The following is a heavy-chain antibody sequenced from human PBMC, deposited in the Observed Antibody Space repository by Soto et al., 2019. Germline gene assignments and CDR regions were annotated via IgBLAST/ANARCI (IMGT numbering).Heavy chain of an antibody. CDR3: GKGRSYYYYYGVDV. J-gene: IGHJ6*02. V-gene: IGHV3-23*01. CDR1: GFAFSSCS. CDR2: IIDSGAST. Sequence: PGGSLILSCSASGFAFSSCSMGWVRQAPGKGLEWVSDIIDSGASTYYADAVKGRFTISRDNSKSTLFLQMNSLRAEDTAVYYCGKGRSYYYYYGVDVWGQGTTVTVSS. D-gene: IGHD1-26*01.